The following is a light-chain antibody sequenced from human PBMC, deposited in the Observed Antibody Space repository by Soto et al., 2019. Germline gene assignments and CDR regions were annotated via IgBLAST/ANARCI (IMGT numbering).Light chain of an antibody. CDR1: SSDVGTSNR. V-gene: IGLV2-18*02. J-gene: IGLJ2*01. CDR3: CSFTSSHTL. Sequence: QSVLTQPPSVSGSPGQSVTISCTGTSSDVGTSNRVSWYLQTPGTAPKLIIFEVSNRPSGVPDRFSGSRSGNTASLTISGLQAEDEADYYCCSFTSSHTLFGGGTQLTVL. CDR2: EVS.